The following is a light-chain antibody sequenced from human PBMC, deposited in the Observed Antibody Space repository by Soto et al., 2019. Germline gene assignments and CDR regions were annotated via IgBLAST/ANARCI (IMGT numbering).Light chain of an antibody. CDR1: QSISGW. Sequence: DIQMTQSPSTLSASVGDRVTITCRASQSISGWLAWYQQKPGKAPNLLIYDASSLESGVPSRFSGSGSGTEFTLTISSLQHDDFATYYCQQYTAYSYTFGQGTKLEIK. CDR2: DAS. J-gene: IGKJ2*01. CDR3: QQYTAYSYT. V-gene: IGKV1-5*01.